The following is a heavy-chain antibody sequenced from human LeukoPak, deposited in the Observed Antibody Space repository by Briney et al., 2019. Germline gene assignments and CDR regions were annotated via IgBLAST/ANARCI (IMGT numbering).Heavy chain of an antibody. J-gene: IGHJ6*02. CDR3: ARTYSSSWYTLGGYGMDV. V-gene: IGHV1-69*01. CDR1: GGTFSSHA. CDR2: IIPIFGTA. Sequence: ASAKVSCKASGGTFSSHAISWVRQAPGQGLEWMGGIIPIFGTANYAQKFQGRVTITADESTSTAYMELSSLRSEDTAVYYCARTYSSSWYTLGGYGMDVWGQGTTVTVSS. D-gene: IGHD6-13*01.